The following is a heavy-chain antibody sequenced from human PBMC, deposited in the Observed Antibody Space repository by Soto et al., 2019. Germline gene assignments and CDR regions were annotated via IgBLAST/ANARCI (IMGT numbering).Heavy chain of an antibody. D-gene: IGHD6-19*01. CDR1: GYTFTSYD. V-gene: IGHV1-8*01. J-gene: IGHJ5*02. Sequence: ASVKVSCKASGYTFTSYDINWVRQAAGQGLEWMGWMNPNSGNTGYAQKFQGRVTMTRNTSISTAYMELSSLRSEDTAVYYCARGGSGWRDNWFDPWGQGTLVTVSS. CDR3: ARGGSGWRDNWFDP. CDR2: MNPNSGNT.